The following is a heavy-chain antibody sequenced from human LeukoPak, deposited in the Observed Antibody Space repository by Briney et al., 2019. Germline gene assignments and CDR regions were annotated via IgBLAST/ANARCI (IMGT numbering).Heavy chain of an antibody. CDR1: GYSFTSYW. CDR3: ARPYCSGGSCYSGIDFQH. D-gene: IGHD2-15*01. V-gene: IGHV5-10-1*01. J-gene: IGHJ1*01. Sequence: GDPLTIFCKVSGYSFTSYWIIWVRQMPGKGLEWMGRFDPSDSYTNCSRSFQGHVTISADKSISTDYLQWSSLKASDTATYYCARPYCSGGSCYSGIDFQHWGQGTLVTVSS. CDR2: FDPSDSYT.